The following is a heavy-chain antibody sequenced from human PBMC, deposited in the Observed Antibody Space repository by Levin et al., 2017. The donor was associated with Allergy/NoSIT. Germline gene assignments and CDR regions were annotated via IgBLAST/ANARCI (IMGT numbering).Heavy chain of an antibody. CDR2: FDPEDGKT. CDR3: ACARRSHYCGGDCYFY. V-gene: IGHV1-24*01. CDR1: GYTLTELS. D-gene: IGHD2-21*02. Sequence: GASVKVSCKVSGYTLTELSMHWVRQAPGKGLEWMGGFDPEDGKTIYAQKFQGRVTMTEDTSTDTAYMELSSLRSEDTAVYYCACARRSHYCGGDCYFYWGQGTLVTVSS. J-gene: IGHJ4*02.